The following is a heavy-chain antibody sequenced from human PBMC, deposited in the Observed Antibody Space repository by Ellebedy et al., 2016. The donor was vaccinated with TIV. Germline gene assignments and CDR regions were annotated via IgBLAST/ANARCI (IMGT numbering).Heavy chain of an antibody. J-gene: IGHJ6*02. V-gene: IGHV4-61*01. CDR2: IYYSGST. Sequence: SETLSLXXTVSGGSVSSGPHYWTWIRQPPGKGLEWIGYIYYSGSTNYNPSLKSRVTISVDTSKNQFSLKLSSVTAADTAVYYCARDSTTAVSYYGMDVWGQGTTVTVSS. CDR3: ARDSTTAVSYYGMDV. D-gene: IGHD1-26*01. CDR1: GGSVSSGPHY.